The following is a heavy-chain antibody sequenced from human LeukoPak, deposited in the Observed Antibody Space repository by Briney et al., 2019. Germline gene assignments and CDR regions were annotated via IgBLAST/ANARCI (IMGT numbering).Heavy chain of an antibody. J-gene: IGHJ4*02. Sequence: SETLSLTCTVSGGSISSYYWSWIRQPPGKGLEWIGYIYYSGSTNYNPSLKSRVTISVDTSKNQFSLKLSSVTAADTAVYYCARSVAAAGLLDSWGQGTLVTVSS. CDR3: ARSVAAAGLLDS. CDR1: GGSISSYY. CDR2: IYYSGST. D-gene: IGHD6-13*01. V-gene: IGHV4-59*08.